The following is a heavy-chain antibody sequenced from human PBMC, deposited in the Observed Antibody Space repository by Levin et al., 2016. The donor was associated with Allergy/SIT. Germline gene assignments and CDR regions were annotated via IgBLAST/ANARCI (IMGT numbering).Heavy chain of an antibody. D-gene: IGHD3-10*01. CDR3: ARYGSGSYYKAAIDY. CDR2: SITVGST. CDR1: GGSFSGYY. V-gene: IGHV4-31*11. Sequence: SETLSLTCAVYGGSFSGYYWSWIRQHQGRAWSGLGTSITVGSTYXNPSLKSRVTISVDTSKNQFSLKLSSVTAADTAVYYCARYGSGSYYKAAIDYWGQGTLVTVSS. J-gene: IGHJ4*02.